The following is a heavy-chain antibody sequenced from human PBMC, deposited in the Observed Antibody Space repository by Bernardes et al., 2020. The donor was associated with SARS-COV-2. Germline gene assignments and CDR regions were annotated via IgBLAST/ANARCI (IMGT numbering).Heavy chain of an antibody. D-gene: IGHD2-2*01. CDR1: GFTFSNYW. V-gene: IGHV3-7*02. J-gene: IGHJ6*02. CDR3: AGASIVVVPGPLGLGPWGYKYNGMGV. CDR2: IKEDGSEK. Sequence: GGSLRLSCAASGFTFSNYWMTWVRRAPGKGLEWVANIKEDGSEKYYVDSVKGRFAISRDNAKNSLYLQMNSLRAEDTAVYYCAGASIVVVPGPLGLGPWGYKYNGMGVWGPGTTVTVSS.